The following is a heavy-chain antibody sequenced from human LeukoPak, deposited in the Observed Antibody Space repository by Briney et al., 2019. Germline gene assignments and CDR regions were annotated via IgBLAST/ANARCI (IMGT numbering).Heavy chain of an antibody. CDR2: INPSGGST. J-gene: IGHJ4*02. CDR3: ASRGYSSFSFDY. CDR1: GYTFTSYY. V-gene: IGHV1-46*01. Sequence: RWASVKVSCKAPGYTFTSYYMHWVRQAPGQGLEWMGIINPSGGSTSYAQKFQGRVTMTRDTSTSTVYMELSSLRSEDTAVYYCASRGYSSFSFDYWGQGTLVTVSS. D-gene: IGHD5-18*01.